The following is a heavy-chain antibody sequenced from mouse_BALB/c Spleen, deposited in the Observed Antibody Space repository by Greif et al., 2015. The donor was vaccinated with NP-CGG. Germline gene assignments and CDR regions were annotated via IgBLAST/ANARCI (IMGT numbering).Heavy chain of an antibody. J-gene: IGHJ4*01. V-gene: IGHV5-17*02. CDR3: ARTTVVAYYAMDY. CDR2: ISSGSSTI. Sequence: EVKLVESGGGLVQPGGFRKLSCAASGFTFSSFGMHWVRQAPEKGLEWVAYISSGSSTIYYADTVKGRFTISRDNPKNTLFLQMTSLRSEDTAMYYCARTTVVAYYAMDYWGQGTSVTVSS. CDR1: GFTFSSFG. D-gene: IGHD1-1*01.